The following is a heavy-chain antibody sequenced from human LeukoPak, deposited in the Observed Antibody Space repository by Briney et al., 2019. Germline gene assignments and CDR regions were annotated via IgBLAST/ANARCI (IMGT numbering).Heavy chain of an antibody. CDR3: ARGGSGSSWFCID. CDR2: IKRDGSDK. Sequence: GSLRLSCSASGFTLSTYWMTWVRQAPGKGPEWVANIKRDGSDKYYVGSVKGRFTISRDNAKNSLYLQMNSLTVEDTAVYYCARGGSGSSWFCIDWGQGTLVTVSS. J-gene: IGHJ1*01. CDR1: GFTLSTYW. D-gene: IGHD3-10*01. V-gene: IGHV3-7*03.